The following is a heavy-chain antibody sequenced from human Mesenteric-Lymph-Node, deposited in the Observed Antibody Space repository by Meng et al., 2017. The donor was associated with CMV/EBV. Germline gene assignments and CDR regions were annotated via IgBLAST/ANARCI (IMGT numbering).Heavy chain of an antibody. Sequence: GGSLRLSCAASGFTFSSYEMNWVRQAPGKGLEWVSSISSSSSYIYYADSVKGRFTISRDNAKNSLYLQMNSLRAEDTAVYYCARVPIRYSSGWDFDYWGQGTLVTVSS. J-gene: IGHJ4*02. CDR2: ISSSSSYI. CDR1: GFTFSSYE. D-gene: IGHD6-19*01. CDR3: ARVPIRYSSGWDFDY. V-gene: IGHV3-21*01.